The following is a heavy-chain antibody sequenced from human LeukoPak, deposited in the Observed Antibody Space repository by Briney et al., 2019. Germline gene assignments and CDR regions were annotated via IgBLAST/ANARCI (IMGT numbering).Heavy chain of an antibody. J-gene: IGHJ3*02. CDR3: ARVCGEDIVVVQGKGDAFDI. D-gene: IGHD2-2*01. Sequence: PSETLSLTCAVYGGSFSGYYWSWIRQPPGKGLEWIGEINHSGSTNYNPSLKSRVTISVDTSKNQFSLKLSSVTAADTAVYYCARVCGEDIVVVQGKGDAFDIWGQGTMVTVSS. V-gene: IGHV4-34*01. CDR1: GGSFSGYY. CDR2: INHSGST.